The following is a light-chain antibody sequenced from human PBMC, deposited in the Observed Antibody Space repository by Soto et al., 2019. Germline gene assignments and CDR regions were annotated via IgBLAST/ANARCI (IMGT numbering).Light chain of an antibody. Sequence: DIVMTQSPLSLPVTPGEPASISCRSSQSLLHSNGYNYLDWYLQKPGQSPQLLIYLGSNRASGVPDRFSGCGSGTDFTLKISRVEAEDVGVYYCMQALQTAWTFGQGTKVDIK. V-gene: IGKV2-28*01. CDR1: QSLLHSNGYNY. CDR3: MQALQTAWT. CDR2: LGS. J-gene: IGKJ1*01.